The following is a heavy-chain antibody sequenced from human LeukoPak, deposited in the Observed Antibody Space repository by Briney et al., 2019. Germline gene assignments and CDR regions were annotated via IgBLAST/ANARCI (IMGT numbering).Heavy chain of an antibody. CDR3: AKNAAYCSSTSCHEYFQH. CDR2: ISWNSGSI. D-gene: IGHD2-2*01. CDR1: GFTFDDYA. V-gene: IGHV3-9*01. Sequence: PGGSLRLSCAASGFTFDDYAMHWVRQAPGKGLEWVSGISWNSGSIGYADSVKGRFTISRDNAKNSLYLQMNSLRAEDTALYYCAKNAAYCSSTSCHEYFQHWGQGTLVTVSS. J-gene: IGHJ1*01.